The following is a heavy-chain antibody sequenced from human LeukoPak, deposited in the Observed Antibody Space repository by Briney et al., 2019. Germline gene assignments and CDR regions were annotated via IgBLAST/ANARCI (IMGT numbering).Heavy chain of an antibody. J-gene: IGHJ3*02. CDR3: ARLLAPAFDI. Sequence: SQTLSLTCTVSGASISSGDYYWSWIRQPPGKGLEWIGYIYYSGSTYYNPSLKSRVTISVDTSKNQFSLKLSSVTAADAAVYYCARLLAPAFDIWCQGTMVTVSA. D-gene: IGHD3-3*02. CDR1: GASISSGDYY. CDR2: IYYSGST. V-gene: IGHV4-30-4*08.